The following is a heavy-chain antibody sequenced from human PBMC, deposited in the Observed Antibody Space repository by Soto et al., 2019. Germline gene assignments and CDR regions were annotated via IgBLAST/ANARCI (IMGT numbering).Heavy chain of an antibody. CDR3: AKRASGSYFDY. D-gene: IGHD3-10*01. Sequence: EVQLLESGGGLVQPGGSLRLSCAASGFTFSSYAMNWVRQAPGKGLEWVSVISGSGGSTYYADSVKGRFTISRDNSKNTLYLQRNSQRAEDTAVYYCAKRASGSYFDYWGQGTLVTVSS. J-gene: IGHJ4*02. CDR2: ISGSGGST. V-gene: IGHV3-23*01. CDR1: GFTFSSYA.